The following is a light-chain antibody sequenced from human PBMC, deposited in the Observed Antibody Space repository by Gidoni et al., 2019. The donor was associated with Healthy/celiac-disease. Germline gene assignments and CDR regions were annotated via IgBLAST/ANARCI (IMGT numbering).Light chain of an antibody. CDR1: RSVSSY. CDR2: DAS. V-gene: IGKV3-11*01. Sequence: EIVLTQSPATLSLSPGESATLSCRASRSVSSYLAWYQQKPGQAPRLLIYDASNRATGIPARFSGSGSGTDFTLTISSLEPEDFAVYYCQQRSNWPWTFGQGTKVEIK. CDR3: QQRSNWPWT. J-gene: IGKJ1*01.